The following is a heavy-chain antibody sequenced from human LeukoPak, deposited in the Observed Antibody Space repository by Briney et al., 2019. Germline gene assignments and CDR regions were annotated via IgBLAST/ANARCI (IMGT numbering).Heavy chain of an antibody. CDR2: ISSSGSTI. D-gene: IGHD2-2*01. CDR1: GFIFSDYY. CDR3: GRDSRNQLLFGNFGY. J-gene: IGHJ4*02. V-gene: IGHV3-11*01. Sequence: PGGSLRLSCAASGFIFSDYYMSWIRQAPGKGLEWVSYISSSGSTIYYADSVKGRFTISRDNAKNSLYLQMNSLGAEDTAVYYCGRDSRNQLLFGNFGYWGQGTLVTVSS.